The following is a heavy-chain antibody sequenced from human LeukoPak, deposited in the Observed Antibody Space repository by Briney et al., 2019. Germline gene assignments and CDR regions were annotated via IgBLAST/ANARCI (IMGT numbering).Heavy chain of an antibody. V-gene: IGHV4-30-4*08. J-gene: IGHJ4*02. D-gene: IGHD3-22*01. CDR1: GGSISSGDYY. CDR3: ARSVYDSSGYYVDY. Sequence: SETLSLTCTVSGGSISSGDYYWSWIRQPPGKGLEWIGYIYYSGSTYYNPSLKSRVTISVDTSKNQFSLKLSSVTAADTAVYYCARSVYDSSGYYVDYWGQGTLVTVSS. CDR2: IYYSGST.